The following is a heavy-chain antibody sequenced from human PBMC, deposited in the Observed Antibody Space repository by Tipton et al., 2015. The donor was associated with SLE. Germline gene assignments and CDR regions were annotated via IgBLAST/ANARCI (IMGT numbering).Heavy chain of an antibody. V-gene: IGHV4-59*08. D-gene: IGHD6-13*01. CDR2: IYYSGST. CDR1: GGSISSYY. CDR3: ARRWYSSSWYDY. J-gene: IGHJ4*02. Sequence: TLSLTYTVSGGSISSYYWSWIRQPPGKGLEWIGYIYYSGSTNYNPSLKSRVTISVDTSKNQFSLKLSSVTAADTAVYYCARRWYSSSWYDYWGQGTLVTVSS.